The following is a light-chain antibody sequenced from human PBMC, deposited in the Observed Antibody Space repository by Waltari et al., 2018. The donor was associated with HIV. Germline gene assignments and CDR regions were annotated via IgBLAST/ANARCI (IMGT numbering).Light chain of an antibody. J-gene: IGKJ2*01. Sequence: IVLTQSPGTLSLSPGERAILSCRASQSLSSSFLAWYQQKPGQAPSLLMYATSSRATGIPDRFSGSGSGTDFILTISRLEPEDFGMYYCQYYGSSPRYTFGQGTKLEIK. CDR1: QSLSSSF. CDR2: ATS. V-gene: IGKV3-20*01. CDR3: QYYGSSPRYT.